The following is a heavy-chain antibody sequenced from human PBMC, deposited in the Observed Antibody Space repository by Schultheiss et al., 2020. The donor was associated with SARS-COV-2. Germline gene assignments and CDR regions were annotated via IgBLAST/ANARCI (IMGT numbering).Heavy chain of an antibody. CDR2: IYYSGST. CDR1: GGSISSGGYY. CDR3: ARLPYYYDSSGYYLAAAIDI. D-gene: IGHD3-22*01. J-gene: IGHJ3*02. V-gene: IGHV4-39*01. Sequence: SETLSLTCTVSGGSISSGGYYWGWIRQPPGKGLEWIGSIYYSGSTYYNPSLKSRVTISVDTSKNQFSLKLSSVTAADTAVYYCARLPYYYDSSGYYLAAAIDIWGLGTMVTVSS.